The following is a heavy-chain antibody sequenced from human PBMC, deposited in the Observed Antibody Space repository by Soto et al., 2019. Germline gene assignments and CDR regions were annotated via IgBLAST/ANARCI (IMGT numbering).Heavy chain of an antibody. D-gene: IGHD3-3*01. Sequence: QVQLVQSGAEVKKPGSSVKVSCNASGGTFSSYAISWVRQAPGQGLEWMGGIIPIFGTANYAQKFQGRVTITADESTSTAYMELSSLRAEDTAVYYCASSGRVLEWLSPLYYYYGMDVWGQGTTVTVSS. CDR1: GGTFSSYA. V-gene: IGHV1-69*01. CDR3: ASSGRVLEWLSPLYYYYGMDV. J-gene: IGHJ6*02. CDR2: IIPIFGTA.